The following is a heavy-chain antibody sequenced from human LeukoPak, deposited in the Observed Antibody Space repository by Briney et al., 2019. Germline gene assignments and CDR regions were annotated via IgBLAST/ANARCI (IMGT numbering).Heavy chain of an antibody. V-gene: IGHV4-61*08. CDR1: GGSVSSGDYY. D-gene: IGHD1-26*01. Sequence: SETLSLTCTVSGGSVSSGDYYWSWIRQPPGKGLEWIGEINHSGSTNYNPSLKSRVTISVDTSKNQFSLKLSSVTAADTAVYYCARYRHYYYGMDVWGQGTTVTVSS. J-gene: IGHJ6*02. CDR2: INHSGST. CDR3: ARYRHYYYGMDV.